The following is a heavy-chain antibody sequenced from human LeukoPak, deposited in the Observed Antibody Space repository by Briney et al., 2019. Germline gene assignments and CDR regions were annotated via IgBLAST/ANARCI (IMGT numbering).Heavy chain of an antibody. CDR1: GYRFSDYW. V-gene: IGHV5-51*01. D-gene: IGHD6-13*01. J-gene: IGHJ3*02. CDR2: MYTSSTHN. Sequence: HWGSLNIPCQGSGYRFSDYWIGWVRQIPGQGLEGKGVMYTSSTHNKYSTSFQARVTISADKSSNTAHLQWSSMKASETAMYYCARHGAPAAAGSVFDIWGQGTMVTVSS. CDR3: ARHGAPAAAGSVFDI.